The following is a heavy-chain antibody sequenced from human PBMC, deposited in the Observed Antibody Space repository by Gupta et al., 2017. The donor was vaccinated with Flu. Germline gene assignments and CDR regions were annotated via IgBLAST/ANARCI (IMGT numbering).Heavy chain of an antibody. D-gene: IGHD1-26*01. Sequence: QVQLQESGPGLVKPSETLSLTCTVSGGSISSYYWSWIRQPPGKGLEWIGYIYYSGSTNYNPSLKSRVTISVDTSKNQFSLKLSSVTAADTAVYYCARQSIPSGSFVFDYWGQGTLVTVSS. V-gene: IGHV4-59*08. CDR1: GGSISSYY. CDR2: IYYSGST. CDR3: ARQSIPSGSFVFDY. J-gene: IGHJ4*02.